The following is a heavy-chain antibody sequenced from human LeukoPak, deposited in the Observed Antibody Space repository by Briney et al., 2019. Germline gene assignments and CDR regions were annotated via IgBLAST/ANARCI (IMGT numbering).Heavy chain of an antibody. CDR2: ITYNSGTI. V-gene: IGHV3-48*02. J-gene: IGHJ4*02. CDR1: GFTFRSYA. Sequence: PGGSLRLSCAASGFTFRSYAMQWVRQAPGKGLEWVSYITYNSGTIFYADSVKGRFTISRDNAKDSLYLQMSSLGDEDTAVYYCARDSGYSYADDYWGQGTLVTVSS. D-gene: IGHD5-18*01. CDR3: ARDSGYSYADDY.